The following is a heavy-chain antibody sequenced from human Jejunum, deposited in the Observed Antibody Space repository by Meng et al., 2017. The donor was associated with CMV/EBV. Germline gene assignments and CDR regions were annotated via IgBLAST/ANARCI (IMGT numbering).Heavy chain of an antibody. V-gene: IGHV3-30*09. CDR3: AGEYQLLNTPYFEY. Sequence: RLTFSMYGMHWVGKAPGKGLEWVATISQDGDRQYYADSVRGRFAIARDNSKNTLFLQLSSLRTEDTGVYYCAGEYQLLNTPYFEYWGQGTLVTVSS. D-gene: IGHD3-10*01. CDR2: ISQDGDRQ. J-gene: IGHJ4*02. CDR1: RLTFSMYG.